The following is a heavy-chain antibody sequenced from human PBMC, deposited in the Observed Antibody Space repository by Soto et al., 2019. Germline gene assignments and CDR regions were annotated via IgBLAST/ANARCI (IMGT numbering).Heavy chain of an antibody. V-gene: IGHV1-69*01. J-gene: IGHJ5*02. CDR2: ISLIRGTA. D-gene: IGHD2-8*01. Sequence: QVQLVQSGSEMKKPGSSVKVSCKASGGSFRSYAISWVRQAPGQGLEWMGGISLIRGTATYAQRFQGRVTIAADESTSTAYLDLNNLTSEDAAIYYCARTANGDWFAPWGQGTLVTVSS. CDR1: GGSFRSYA. CDR3: ARTANGDWFAP.